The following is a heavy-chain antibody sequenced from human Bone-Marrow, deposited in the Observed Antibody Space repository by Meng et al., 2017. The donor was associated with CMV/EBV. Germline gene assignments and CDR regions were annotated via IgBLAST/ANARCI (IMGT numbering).Heavy chain of an antibody. CDR1: GYGFTTYG. V-gene: IGHV1-18*01. CDR2: ISAYNGHT. J-gene: IGHJ4*02. D-gene: IGHD2-21*01. Sequence: ASLKVSCKASGYGFTTYGITWVRQAPGQGLEWMGWISAYNGHTSYSQKFQGRVTLTTDTSTSTDFMDLRSLTPDDTAVYYCARDAPTYCGGDCYMTHWGQGTLVTVSS. CDR3: ARDAPTYCGGDCYMTH.